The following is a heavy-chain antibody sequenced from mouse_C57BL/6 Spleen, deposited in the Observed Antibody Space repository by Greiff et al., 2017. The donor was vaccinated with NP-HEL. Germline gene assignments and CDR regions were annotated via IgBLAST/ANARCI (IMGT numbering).Heavy chain of an antibody. D-gene: IGHD1-1*01. CDR3: ARGIYYYGSRGYFDV. J-gene: IGHJ1*03. CDR2: ISYDGSN. V-gene: IGHV3-6*01. CDR1: GYSITSGYY. Sequence: DVQLQESGPGLVKPSQSLSLTCSVTGYSITSGYYWNWIRQFPGNKLEWMGYISYDGSNNYNPSLKNRISITRDTSKNQFFLKLNSLTTVDTATYYCARGIYYYGSRGYFDVWGTGTTVTVSS.